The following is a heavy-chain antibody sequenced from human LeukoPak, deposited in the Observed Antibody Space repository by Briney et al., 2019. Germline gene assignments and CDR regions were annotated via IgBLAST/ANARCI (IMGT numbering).Heavy chain of an antibody. V-gene: IGHV3-64D*06. Sequence: GGSLRLSCSASGFTFSRYAMHWVRQAPGKGLEYVSGISSNGGSTYYADSVKGRFTISRDNSKNTLYLQMSSLRAEDTALYYCARDLHYYVAMDVWGQGTTVTVSS. CDR2: ISSNGGST. CDR1: GFTFSRYA. D-gene: IGHD3-10*02. J-gene: IGHJ6*02. CDR3: ARDLHYYVAMDV.